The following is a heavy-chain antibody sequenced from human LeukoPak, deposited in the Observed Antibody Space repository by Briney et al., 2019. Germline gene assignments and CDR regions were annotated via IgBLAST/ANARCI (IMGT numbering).Heavy chain of an antibody. D-gene: IGHD3-10*01. J-gene: IGHJ6*03. CDR3: ARQLWFGFYYMDV. CDR1: GGSFSGYY. Sequence: SETLSLTCAVYGGSFSGYYWSWIRQPPGKGLEWIGEINHSGSTNYNPSLKSRVTISVDTSKNQFSLKLSSVTAADTAVYYCARQLWFGFYYMDVWGKGTTVTISS. V-gene: IGHV4-34*01. CDR2: INHSGST.